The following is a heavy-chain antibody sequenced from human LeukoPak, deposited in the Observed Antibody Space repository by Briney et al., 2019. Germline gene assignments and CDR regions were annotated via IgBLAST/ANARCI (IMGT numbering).Heavy chain of an antibody. CDR2: IYTSGST. CDR1: GGSISSYY. J-gene: IGHJ6*02. CDR3: ARDKASGAATYYYYGMDV. V-gene: IGHV4-4*07. Sequence: SETLSLTCTVSGGSISSYYWSWIRQPAGKGLEWIGRIYTSGSTNYSPSLKSRVTMSVDTSKNQFSLKLSSVTAADTAVYYCARDKASGAATYYYYGMDVWGQGTTVTVSS. D-gene: IGHD1-26*01.